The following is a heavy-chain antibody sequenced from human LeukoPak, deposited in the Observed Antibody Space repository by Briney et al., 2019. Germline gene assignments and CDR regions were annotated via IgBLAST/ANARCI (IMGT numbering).Heavy chain of an antibody. J-gene: IGHJ4*02. Sequence: PSETLSLTCTVSGGSFSSYFWSWIRQPPGKGLEWIGYIYYSGSTHYNSSLKSRVTISLDTSRNQFSLKLSSVTAADTAVYYCARGTGYSSSFLYYWGQGTLVTVSS. CDR1: GGSFSSYF. CDR2: IYYSGST. D-gene: IGHD6-6*01. V-gene: IGHV4-59*12. CDR3: ARGTGYSSSFLYY.